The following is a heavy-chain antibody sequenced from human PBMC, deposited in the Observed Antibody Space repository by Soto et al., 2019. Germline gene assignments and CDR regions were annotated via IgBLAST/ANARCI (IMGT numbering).Heavy chain of an antibody. V-gene: IGHV4-34*01. CDR3: ARGFRLSIAAAGNFDY. J-gene: IGHJ4*02. CDR2: INHSGST. D-gene: IGHD6-13*01. Sequence: PSETLSLTCAVYGGSFSGYYWSWIRQPPGKGLEWIGEINHSGSTNYNPSLKSRVTISVDTSKNQFSLKLSSVTAADTAVYYCARGFRLSIAAAGNFDYWGQGTLVTVSS. CDR1: GGSFSGYY.